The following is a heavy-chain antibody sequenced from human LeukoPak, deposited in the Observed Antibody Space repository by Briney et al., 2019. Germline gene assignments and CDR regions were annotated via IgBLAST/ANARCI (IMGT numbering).Heavy chain of an antibody. Sequence: GGSLRLSCAASGFTFSSYEMNWVRQAPGKGLEWVSYISSSGSTIYYADSVKGRFTISRDNAKNSLYLQMNSLRAEDTAVYYCASFSYSNFDYWGRGTLVTVSS. J-gene: IGHJ4*02. CDR2: ISSSGSTI. CDR1: GFTFSSYE. CDR3: ASFSYSNFDY. V-gene: IGHV3-48*03. D-gene: IGHD4-11*01.